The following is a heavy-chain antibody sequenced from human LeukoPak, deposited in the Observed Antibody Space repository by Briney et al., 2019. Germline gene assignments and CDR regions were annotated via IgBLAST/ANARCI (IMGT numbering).Heavy chain of an antibody. CDR1: GFTFSSYG. V-gene: IGHV3-30*18. CDR3: AKDYSGYDEGDAFDI. J-gene: IGHJ3*02. Sequence: PGGSLRLSCAASGFTFSSYGMHWVRQAPGKGLEWVAVISYDGSNKYYADSVKGRFTISRDNSKNTLYLQMNSLRAEDTAVYYCAKDYSGYDEGDAFDIWGQGTMVTVPS. D-gene: IGHD5-12*01. CDR2: ISYDGSNK.